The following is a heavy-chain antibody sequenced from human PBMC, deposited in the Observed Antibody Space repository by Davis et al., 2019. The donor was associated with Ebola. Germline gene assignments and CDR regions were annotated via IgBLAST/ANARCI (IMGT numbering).Heavy chain of an antibody. J-gene: IGHJ4*02. CDR1: GFTFSSYA. CDR2: ISYDGSNK. Sequence: GGSLRLSCAASGFTFSSYAMHWVRQAPGKGLEWVAAISYDGSNKYYADSVKGRFTISRDNSKNTLYLQMNSLRAEDTAVYYCARDRLEHYYFDYWGQGTLVTVSS. D-gene: IGHD1-1*01. V-gene: IGHV3-30-3*01. CDR3: ARDRLEHYYFDY.